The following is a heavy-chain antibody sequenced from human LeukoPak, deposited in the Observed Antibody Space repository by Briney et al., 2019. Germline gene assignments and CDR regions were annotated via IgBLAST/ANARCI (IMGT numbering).Heavy chain of an antibody. V-gene: IGHV4-61*01. CDR1: GDSVSSGNYY. CDR3: ATLAVTATRDSFDI. CDR2: ISYSGSS. D-gene: IGHD2-21*02. Sequence: SETLSLTCTVSGDSVSSGNYYWSWIRQPPGKGLEWIGYISYSGSSNYNPSLRSRLSISVDTSKNQISLKLSSVTAAGTAAYYCATLAVTATRDSFDIWGQGTMVTVSS. J-gene: IGHJ3*02.